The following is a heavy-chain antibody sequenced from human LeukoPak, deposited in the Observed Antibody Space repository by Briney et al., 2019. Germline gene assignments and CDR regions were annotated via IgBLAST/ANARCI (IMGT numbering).Heavy chain of an antibody. V-gene: IGHV3-30*18. Sequence: GGSLRLSCLTSGFTLSTNAMSWVRQAPGKGLEWVAVMSYDGRNIHYPDSVKGRFTISRDISTDTLWLQMDSLRTEDTAVYYCAKGPLRGTAAAIDYWGQGTLVTVSS. CDR2: MSYDGRNI. D-gene: IGHD2-2*01. J-gene: IGHJ4*02. CDR1: GFTLSTNA. CDR3: AKGPLRGTAAAIDY.